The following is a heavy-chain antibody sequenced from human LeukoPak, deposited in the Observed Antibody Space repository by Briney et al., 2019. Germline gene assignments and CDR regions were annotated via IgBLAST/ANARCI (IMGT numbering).Heavy chain of an antibody. CDR1: GGSISSSNW. V-gene: IGHV4-4*02. Sequence: PSETLSLTCAVSGGSISSSNWWSWVRQPPGKGLEWIGEIYHSGSTNYNPSLKSRVTISVDQSKNQFSLKLISVTAADTAFYYCARSVYDTSGGGAFDIWGQGTLVTVSP. CDR2: IYHSGST. D-gene: IGHD3-22*01. CDR3: ARSVYDTSGGGAFDI. J-gene: IGHJ3*02.